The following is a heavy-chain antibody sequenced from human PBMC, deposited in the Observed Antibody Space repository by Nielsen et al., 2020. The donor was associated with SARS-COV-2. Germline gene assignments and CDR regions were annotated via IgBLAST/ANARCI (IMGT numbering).Heavy chain of an antibody. J-gene: IGHJ4*02. Sequence: GGSLRLSCAASGFSFGIYGMHWVRQAPGKGLEWVANIWYDGSNENYGDSVRGRFTISRDNSKNTLYLQMNSLTADDTAVYYCARLSNFWSGYNDYWGQGTLVTVSS. CDR1: GFSFGIYG. V-gene: IGHV3-33*01. CDR2: IWYDGSNE. CDR3: ARLSNFWSGYNDY. D-gene: IGHD3-3*01.